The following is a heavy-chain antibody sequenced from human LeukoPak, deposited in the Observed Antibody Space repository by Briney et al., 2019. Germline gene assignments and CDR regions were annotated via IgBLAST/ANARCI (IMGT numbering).Heavy chain of an antibody. CDR1: GFTFRAYS. V-gene: IGHV3-48*02. Sequence: PGGSLRLSCAASGFTFRAYSMNWVRQAPGKGPEWVSHISSSSSTIYYADSVKGRFTISRDNGKNSLYLQMNSLRDEDTAVYYCVRGDGWFGELLNFDNWGRGTLVTVSS. D-gene: IGHD3-10*01. J-gene: IGHJ4*02. CDR2: ISSSSSTI. CDR3: VRGDGWFGELLNFDN.